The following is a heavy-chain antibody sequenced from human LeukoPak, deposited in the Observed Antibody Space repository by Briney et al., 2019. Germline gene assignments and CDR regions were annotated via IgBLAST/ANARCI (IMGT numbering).Heavy chain of an antibody. J-gene: IGHJ5*02. V-gene: IGHV3-30*02. CDR1: GFTFSTYG. Sequence: GGSLRLSCAASGFTFSTYGMHWVRQAPGKGLEWVAFIRSDGTSEYYTDSVKGRFTISRDNSKNTLNLQMDSLRADDTAVYYCGKGPGYSVYDNLPHHWGQGTLVTVSS. D-gene: IGHD5/OR15-5a*01. CDR2: IRSDGTSE. CDR3: GKGPGYSVYDNLPHH.